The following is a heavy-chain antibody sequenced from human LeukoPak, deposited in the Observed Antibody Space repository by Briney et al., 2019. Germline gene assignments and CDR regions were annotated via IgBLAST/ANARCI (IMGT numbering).Heavy chain of an antibody. CDR3: ARVGSGDSSGYYLFYYYYYMDV. V-gene: IGHV3-13*01. CDR1: GFTFSSYD. J-gene: IGHJ6*03. Sequence: GGSLRLSCAASGFTFSSYDMHWVRQATGKGLEWVSAIGTAGDTYYPGSVKGRFTISRENAKNSLYLQMNSLRAGDTAVYYCARVGSGDSSGYYLFYYYYYMDVWGKGTTVTISS. D-gene: IGHD3-22*01. CDR2: IGTAGDT.